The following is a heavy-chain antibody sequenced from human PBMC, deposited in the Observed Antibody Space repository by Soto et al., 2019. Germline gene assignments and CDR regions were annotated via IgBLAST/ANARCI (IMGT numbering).Heavy chain of an antibody. V-gene: IGHV1-8*01. J-gene: IGHJ4*02. CDR2: MNPNSRNT. D-gene: IGHD2-15*01. CDR1: GYTFTSYD. CDR3: ARQKVEAGDY. Sequence: QVQLVQSGAEVKKPGASVKVSCKASGYTFTSYDINWGRQAPGQGLEWMGWMNPNSRNTGYAQKFQGRVTMTRNTSISTAYMELSSLRSENTAEYDWARQKVEAGDYWGQGTLVTVSS.